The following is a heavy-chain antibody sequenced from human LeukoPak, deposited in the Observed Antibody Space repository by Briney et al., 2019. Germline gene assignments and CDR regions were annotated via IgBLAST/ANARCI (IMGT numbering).Heavy chain of an antibody. Sequence: GGSLRLSCAASGFTFSSYGMHWVRQVPGKGLEWVAFIRYDGSNKYYADSVKGRFTISRDNSKNTLYLQMNSLRAEDTAVYYCVSELYDSWDYWGQGTLVTVSS. CDR1: GFTFSSYG. CDR2: IRYDGSNK. J-gene: IGHJ4*02. D-gene: IGHD3-22*01. V-gene: IGHV3-30*02. CDR3: VSELYDSWDY.